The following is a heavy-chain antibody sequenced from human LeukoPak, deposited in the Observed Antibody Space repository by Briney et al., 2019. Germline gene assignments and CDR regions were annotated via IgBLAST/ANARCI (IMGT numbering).Heavy chain of an antibody. CDR3: ARDASEWFPDY. J-gene: IGHJ4*02. V-gene: IGHV3-7*01. Sequence: GGSLRLSCAASGFIFSSYSMNWVRQAPGKGLEWVANIKQDGSEKYYVDSVKGRFTISRDNAKNSLYLQMNSLRAEDTAVNYCARDASEWFPDYWGQGTLVTVSS. CDR1: GFIFSSYS. D-gene: IGHD3-3*01. CDR2: IKQDGSEK.